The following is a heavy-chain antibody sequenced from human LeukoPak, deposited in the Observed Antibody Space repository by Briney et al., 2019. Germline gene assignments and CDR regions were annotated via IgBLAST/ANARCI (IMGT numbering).Heavy chain of an antibody. CDR1: GFSFSSYS. D-gene: IGHD3-10*01. CDR2: ISSSSSYI. CDR3: ARGDGATPPDAFDI. J-gene: IGHJ3*02. Sequence: GGSLRLSCAASGFSFSSYSMNWVRQAPGKGLQWVSSISSSSSYIYYPDSVKGRFTIPRDNAKNSLYLQMNSLRGEDTAVYYCARGDGATPPDAFDIWGQGTMVTVSS. V-gene: IGHV3-21*01.